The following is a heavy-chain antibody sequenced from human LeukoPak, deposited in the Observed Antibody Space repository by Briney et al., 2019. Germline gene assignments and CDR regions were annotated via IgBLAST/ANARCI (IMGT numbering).Heavy chain of an antibody. Sequence: PGGSLRLSCAASGFSFESYNMHWVRQAPGRGLEWVSSISSGMSPMYNADSVEGRFTISRDNSKESLHLQMNNLRDEDTAVYYCARSKYTYGSVAFDYWGRGTLVTVSS. V-gene: IGHV3-48*02. J-gene: IGHJ4*02. CDR3: ARSKYTYGSVAFDY. CDR1: GFSFESYN. D-gene: IGHD3-10*01. CDR2: ISSGMSPM.